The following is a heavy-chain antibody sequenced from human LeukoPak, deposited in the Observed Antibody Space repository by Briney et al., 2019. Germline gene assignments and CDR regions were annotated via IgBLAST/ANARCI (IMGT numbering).Heavy chain of an antibody. CDR2: IIPIFGTA. Sequence: SVKVSCKASGGTFSSYAISWVRQAPGQGLEWMGGIIPIFGTANYAQKFQGRVTITADESTSTAYMELSSLRSEDTAVYYCGLGPYSSSSWSGYWGQGTLVTVSS. CDR1: GGTFSSYA. D-gene: IGHD6-6*01. CDR3: GLGPYSSSSWSGY. V-gene: IGHV1-69*13. J-gene: IGHJ4*02.